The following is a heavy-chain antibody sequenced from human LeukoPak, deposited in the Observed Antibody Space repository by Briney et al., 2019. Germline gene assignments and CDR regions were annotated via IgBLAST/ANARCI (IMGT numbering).Heavy chain of an antibody. V-gene: IGHV3-74*01. CDR1: RFTFSTYW. Sequence: GGSLRLSCAASRFTFSTYWMHWVRQAPGKGLVWVSRINSDGSSTSYADSVKGRFTISRDNAKNTLYLQMNSLRAEDTAVYYCASVGDYYYDSSGYLYWGQGTLVTVSS. CDR3: ASVGDYYYDSSGYLY. CDR2: INSDGSST. J-gene: IGHJ1*01. D-gene: IGHD3-22*01.